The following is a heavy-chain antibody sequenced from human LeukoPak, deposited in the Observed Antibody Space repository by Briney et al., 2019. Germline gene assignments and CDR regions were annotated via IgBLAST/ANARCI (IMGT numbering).Heavy chain of an antibody. D-gene: IGHD2-2*01. V-gene: IGHV4-39*01. J-gene: IGHJ3*02. CDR3: GTAAAPTACDI. CDR2: VYYSGST. Sequence: PSETLSPTCTVSGGXISSFTYYWGWIRQPPGKGLEWIGSVYYSGSTYYNPSLKSRVTISVDTSKSHFSLKLTSVTAADTAVYYCGTAAAPTACDIWGQGTMVTVSS. CDR1: GGXISSFTYY.